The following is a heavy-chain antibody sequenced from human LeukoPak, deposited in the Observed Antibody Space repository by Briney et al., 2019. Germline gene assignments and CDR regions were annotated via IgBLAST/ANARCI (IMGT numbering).Heavy chain of an antibody. CDR2: IDIDGTGT. Sequence: PGGSLRLSCAASGFTFTNYWMHWVRQAPGKGLVWVSRIDIDGTGTSYADSVKGRFTISRDNSKNTLYLQMNSLRAEDTAVYYCAKGARYSYGYDGYYFDYWGQGTLVTVSS. CDR3: AKGARYSYGYDGYYFDY. CDR1: GFTFTNYW. J-gene: IGHJ4*02. D-gene: IGHD5-18*01. V-gene: IGHV3-74*01.